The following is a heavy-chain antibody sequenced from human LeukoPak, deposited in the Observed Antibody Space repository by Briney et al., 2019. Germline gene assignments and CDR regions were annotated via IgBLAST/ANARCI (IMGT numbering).Heavy chain of an antibody. V-gene: IGHV3-23*01. D-gene: IGHD3-22*01. Sequence: PGGSLRLSCAVSGFTFSSYAMSWVRQAPGKGLEWVSAISGSGGSTYYADSVKGRFTISRDNSKNTLYLQMNSLRAEDTAVYYCAAAYTYYYDSSGSPSFDYWGQGTLVTVSS. CDR3: AAAYTYYYDSSGSPSFDY. CDR1: GFTFSSYA. CDR2: ISGSGGST. J-gene: IGHJ4*02.